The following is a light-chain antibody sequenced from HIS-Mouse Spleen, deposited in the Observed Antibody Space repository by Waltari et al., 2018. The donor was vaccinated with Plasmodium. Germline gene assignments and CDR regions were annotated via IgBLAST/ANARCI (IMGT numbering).Light chain of an antibody. CDR3: SSYAGSNNLV. V-gene: IGLV2-8*01. Sequence: QSALTQPPSASGSPGQSVPIPCTGTSIDVGGYNYVSWYQQHPGKAPKLMIYEVSKRPSGVPDRFSGSKSGNTASLTVSGLQAEDEADYYCSSYAGSNNLVFGGGTKLTVL. CDR2: EVS. CDR1: SIDVGGYNY. J-gene: IGLJ2*01.